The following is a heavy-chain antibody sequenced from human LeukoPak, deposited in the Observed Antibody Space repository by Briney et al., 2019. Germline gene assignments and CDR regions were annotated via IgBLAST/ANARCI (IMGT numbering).Heavy chain of an antibody. Sequence: ASVKVSCKVSGYTLTELSMHWVRQAPGKGLEWMGGFDPEDGETIYAQKFQGRVTMIEDTSTDTAYMELSSLRSEDTAVYYCATVFLGYFTYWGQGTLVTVSS. CDR3: ATVFLGYFTY. V-gene: IGHV1-24*01. J-gene: IGHJ4*02. CDR2: FDPEDGET. D-gene: IGHD2-8*01. CDR1: GYTLTELS.